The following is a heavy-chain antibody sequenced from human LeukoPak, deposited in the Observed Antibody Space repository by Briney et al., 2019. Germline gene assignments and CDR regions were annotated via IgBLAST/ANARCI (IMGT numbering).Heavy chain of an antibody. D-gene: IGHD1-26*01. CDR2: INTANGDT. Sequence: GASVKVSCKASGYTLTNYGMHWVRQAPGQRLEWMAWINTANGDTKFSQKFQDRVTITRDTSATIVYMELSSLTFEDTAVFYCARDPSYANTGPCALDFWGQGTKVTVSS. J-gene: IGHJ3*01. V-gene: IGHV1-3*04. CDR1: GYTLTNYG. CDR3: ARDPSYANTGPCALDF.